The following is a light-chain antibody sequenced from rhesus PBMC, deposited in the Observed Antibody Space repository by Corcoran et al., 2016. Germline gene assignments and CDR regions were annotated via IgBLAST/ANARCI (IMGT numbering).Light chain of an antibody. V-gene: IGKV1-22*01. CDR3: LQYSSSPWT. CDR2: KSS. CDR1: QGISSW. J-gene: IGKJ1*01. Sequence: DIQMTQSPSSLSASVGDKVTITCRASQGISSWLAWYQPKPGKAHKLLIYKSSSLQSGVPSRFSGSGSGTDFTLTISSLQPEDFATYYCLQYSSSPWTFGQGTKVEIK.